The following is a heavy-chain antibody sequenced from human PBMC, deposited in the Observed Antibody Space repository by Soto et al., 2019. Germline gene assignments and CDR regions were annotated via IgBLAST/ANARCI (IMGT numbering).Heavy chain of an antibody. CDR2: IGGPSSTI. J-gene: IGHJ4*02. CDR1: GFTFTDYS. Sequence: PGGSLRLSCVASGFTFTDYSMNWVRQAPGRGLEWVSYIGGPSSTITYADPVNGRFTISRDNARNSLFLHMDSLRDEDTAVYFCVTDLHYAFNYWGQGILVTVSS. V-gene: IGHV3-48*02. D-gene: IGHD3-16*01. CDR3: VTDLHYAFNY.